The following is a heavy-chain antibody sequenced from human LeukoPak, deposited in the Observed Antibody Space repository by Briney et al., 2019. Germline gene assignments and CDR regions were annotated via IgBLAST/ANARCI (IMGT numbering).Heavy chain of an antibody. D-gene: IGHD4/OR15-4a*01. CDR3: ARRAGAYSHPYDY. CDR1: GFTVSSNS. CDR2: IYSDNT. V-gene: IGHV3-53*01. Sequence: PGVPLRLSCTVSGFTVSSNSMSWVRQAPGKGLEWVSFIYSDNTQYSDSVKGRFTISRDNSKNTLYLQMNSLRAEDTAVYYCARRAGAYSHPYDYWGQGTLVTVSS. J-gene: IGHJ4*02.